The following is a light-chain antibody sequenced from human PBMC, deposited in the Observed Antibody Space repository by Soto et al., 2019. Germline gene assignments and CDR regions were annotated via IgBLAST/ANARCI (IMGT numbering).Light chain of an antibody. CDR3: QQYGSSYT. V-gene: IGKV3-20*01. CDR1: QSLSSSY. Sequence: EIVLTRSPVTLSLSPGERATLSCRASQSLSSSYLAWYQQKGDQAPRLLIYGASRRATGIPDRFSGSGSGTDFTLTISRLEPEDFAVYYCQQYGSSYTFGQGTKVDIK. CDR2: GAS. J-gene: IGKJ2*01.